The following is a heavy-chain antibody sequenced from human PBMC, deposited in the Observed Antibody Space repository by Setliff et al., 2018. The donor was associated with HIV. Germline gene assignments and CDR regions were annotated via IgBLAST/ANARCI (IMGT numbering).Heavy chain of an antibody. CDR3: ARGQGVHFWVNDAFDI. V-gene: IGHV1-69*06. J-gene: IGHJ3*02. D-gene: IGHD3-10*01. Sequence: SVKVSCKASGGTFGSYAISWVRQALGQGLEWLGGIIPIFETTNYAQKFQGRVTITADKSTSTIYMELSSLRSDDTAVYYCARGQGVHFWVNDAFDIWGQGTMVTVSS. CDR2: IIPIFETT. CDR1: GGTFGSYA.